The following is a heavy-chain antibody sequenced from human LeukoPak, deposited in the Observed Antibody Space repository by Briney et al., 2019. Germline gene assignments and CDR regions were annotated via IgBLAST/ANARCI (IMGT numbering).Heavy chain of an antibody. D-gene: IGHD1-26*01. V-gene: IGHV4-34*01. Sequence: SETLSLTCAVYGGSFSGYYWSWIRQPPGKGLEWIGEINHSGSTNYNPSLKSRVTISVDTSKNQFSLKLSSVTAADTAVYYCGSGGRWELVFDYWGQGTLVAVSS. CDR2: INHSGST. CDR1: GGSFSGYY. J-gene: IGHJ4*02. CDR3: GSGGRWELVFDY.